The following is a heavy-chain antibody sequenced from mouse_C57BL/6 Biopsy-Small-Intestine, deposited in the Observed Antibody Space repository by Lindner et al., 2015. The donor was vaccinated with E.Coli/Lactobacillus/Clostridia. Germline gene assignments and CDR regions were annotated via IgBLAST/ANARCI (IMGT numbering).Heavy chain of an antibody. J-gene: IGHJ3*01. CDR2: INPYNAGT. D-gene: IGHD2-5*01. CDR1: GYTFISYV. Sequence: VQLQESGPELVKPGASVKMSCKASGYTFISYVMHWVKRKPGQGLDWIGYINPYNAGTNYNEKFKGKATLTSDKSSTTAYMELSSLTSEDSAVYYCARREYSYSNFGFAYWGQGTLVTVS. CDR3: ARREYSYSNFGFAY. V-gene: IGHV1-14*01.